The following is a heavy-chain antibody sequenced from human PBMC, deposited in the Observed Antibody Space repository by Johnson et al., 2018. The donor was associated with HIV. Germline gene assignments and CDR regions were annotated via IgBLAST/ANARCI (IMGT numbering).Heavy chain of an antibody. V-gene: IGHV3-30*02. CDR1: GFTFSTYA. Sequence: QEQLVESGGGVVQPGRSLRLSCAASGFTFSTYAMHWVRQAPGKGLEGVAFTRFDGRNKYYTDSVKGRFTIYRDNAKNSLYLQMNSMRAEDTALYYCAKDMSSTWYRGAFDIRGQGTMITVSS. CDR3: AKDMSSTWYRGAFDI. J-gene: IGHJ3*02. D-gene: IGHD6-13*01. CDR2: TRFDGRNK.